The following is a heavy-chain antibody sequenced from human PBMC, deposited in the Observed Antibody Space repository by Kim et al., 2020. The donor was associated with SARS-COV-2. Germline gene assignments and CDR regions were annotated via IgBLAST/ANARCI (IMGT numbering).Heavy chain of an antibody. CDR2: IYNGGAT. V-gene: IGHV3-53*01. J-gene: IGHJ4*02. CDR3: TREDHY. D-gene: IGHD3-10*01. CDR1: GLTVSGYD. Sequence: GGSLRLSCAASGLTVSGYDMSWVRQAPGKGLEWVSVIYNGGATNYADSVKGRFTISRDNSKNTLYLQMNSLSAEDTAVYYCTREDHYWGQGTLVTVSS.